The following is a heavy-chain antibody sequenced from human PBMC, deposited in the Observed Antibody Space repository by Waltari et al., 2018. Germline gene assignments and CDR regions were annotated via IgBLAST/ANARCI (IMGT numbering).Heavy chain of an antibody. J-gene: IGHJ5*02. D-gene: IGHD3-10*01. CDR3: VRDLGGSGNSWFDA. CDR2: ISHSATT. V-gene: IGHV4-38-2*02. CDR1: SSSIRSGYF. Sequence: QVQLQESGPGLARPSETLSLTCDVSSSSIRSGYFWGWVRQPPGKGLQWIGSISHSATTYYNPSLKSRVTRSVDTSKNQFALKVTSVTAADTAIYYCVRDLGGSGNSWFDAWGQGTLVIVS.